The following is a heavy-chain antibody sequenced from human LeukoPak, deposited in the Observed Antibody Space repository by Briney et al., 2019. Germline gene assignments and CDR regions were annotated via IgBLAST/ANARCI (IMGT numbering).Heavy chain of an antibody. D-gene: IGHD5-18*01. J-gene: IGHJ4*02. V-gene: IGHV3-66*02. CDR2: IYSGGST. Sequence: PGGSLRLSRAASGFTFSSNYMSWVRQAPGKGLEWVAVIYSGGSTYYADSVKGRFTISRDHSKNPLYLQMNSLRAEDTAVYYCARDSVSSYGYLFDYWGQGTLVTVSS. CDR1: GFTFSSNY. CDR3: ARDSVSSYGYLFDY.